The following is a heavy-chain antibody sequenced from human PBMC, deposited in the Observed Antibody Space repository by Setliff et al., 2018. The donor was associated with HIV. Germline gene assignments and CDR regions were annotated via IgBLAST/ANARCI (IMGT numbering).Heavy chain of an antibody. D-gene: IGHD6-19*01. V-gene: IGHV1-18*01. J-gene: IGHJ6*02. Sequence: ASVKVSFKTSGYTFTNFGISWVRQAPGHGLEWMGWISPNFGHTNYAQNFHGRITLTVDTSTSRAYMELRSPRSDDTAVYFCARLGSGWSDSYYYAMDVWGQGTTVTVSS. CDR1: GYTFTNFG. CDR3: ARLGSGWSDSYYYAMDV. CDR2: ISPNFGHT.